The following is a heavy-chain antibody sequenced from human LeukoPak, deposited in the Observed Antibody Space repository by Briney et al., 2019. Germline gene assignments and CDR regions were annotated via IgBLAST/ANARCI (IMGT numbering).Heavy chain of an antibody. Sequence: SQTLSLTCAVSGGSISSGGYSWSWIRQPPGKGLEWIGYIYHSGSTYYNPSLKSRVTISVDRSKNQFSLKLSSVTAADTAVYYCARGTSYTHYSMDVWGQGTTVTVSS. CDR2: IYHSGST. V-gene: IGHV4-30-2*01. CDR3: ARGTSYTHYSMDV. J-gene: IGHJ6*02. CDR1: GGSISSGGYS. D-gene: IGHD2-2*01.